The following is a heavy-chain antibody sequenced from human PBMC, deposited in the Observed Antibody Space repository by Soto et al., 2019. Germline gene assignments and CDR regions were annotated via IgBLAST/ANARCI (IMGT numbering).Heavy chain of an antibody. V-gene: IGHV3-13*01. CDR3: ARDRYSSGWIDGY. D-gene: IGHD6-19*01. Sequence: GGSLRLSCAASGFTFSNYDMHWVRQVTGKGLEWVSGITTTGDTYYPDSVRGRFTISRDNAKNSLYLQMNSLRAEDTAVYYRARDRYSSGWIDGYWGQGTLVTVSS. CDR2: ITTTGDT. CDR1: GFTFSNYD. J-gene: IGHJ4*02.